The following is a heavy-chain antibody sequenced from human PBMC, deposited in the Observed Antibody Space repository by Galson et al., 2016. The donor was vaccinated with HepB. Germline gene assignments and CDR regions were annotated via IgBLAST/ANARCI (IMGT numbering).Heavy chain of an antibody. V-gene: IGHV3-74*01. Sequence: SLRLSCATSGFTYSTYWMHWVRQTPGKGLVWVSLINSDGSDTIYADSVKGRFTISRDNAKNTLYLQMNSLRVEDTAVYYCARGRFPTSYRGLAYWGQGTLVTVSS. CDR3: ARGRFPTSYRGLAY. J-gene: IGHJ4*02. CDR1: GFTYSTYW. CDR2: INSDGSDT. D-gene: IGHD2-15*01.